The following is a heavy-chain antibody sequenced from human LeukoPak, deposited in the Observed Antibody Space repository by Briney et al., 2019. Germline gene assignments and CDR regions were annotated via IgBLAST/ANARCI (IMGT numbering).Heavy chain of an antibody. Sequence: ASVTVSCKASGYTFTNYGISWVRQAPGQGLEWMGWISAYNGNTNYAQKLQGRVTMTTDTSTSTAYMELRSLRSDDTAVYYCARDCSSTSCYLGYMDVWGKGTTVTVSS. J-gene: IGHJ6*03. CDR3: ARDCSSTSCYLGYMDV. CDR2: ISAYNGNT. CDR1: GYTFTNYG. D-gene: IGHD2-2*01. V-gene: IGHV1-18*01.